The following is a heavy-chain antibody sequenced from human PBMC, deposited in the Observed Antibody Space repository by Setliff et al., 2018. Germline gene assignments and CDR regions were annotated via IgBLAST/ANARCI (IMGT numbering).Heavy chain of an antibody. CDR1: GGSIRDYY. CDR2: IYYSGST. CDR3: AKVPITKVYFYMDV. V-gene: IGHV4-59*08. Sequence: SETLSLTCTVSGGSIRDYYWNWIRQSPGKGLEWIGYIYYSGSTNYNPSLKSRVSISLDTSKNQLSLKLSSVTAADTAVYYCAKVPITKVYFYMDVWGKGTTVTVSS. J-gene: IGHJ6*03. D-gene: IGHD3-10*01.